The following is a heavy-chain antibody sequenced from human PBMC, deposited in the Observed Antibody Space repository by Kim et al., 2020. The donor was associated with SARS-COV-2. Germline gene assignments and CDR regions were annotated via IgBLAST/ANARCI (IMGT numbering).Heavy chain of an antibody. CDR1: GFTFSSYA. D-gene: IGHD3-10*01. CDR3: ARDGPANSMADYYYYGMDV. V-gene: IGHV3-30*04. J-gene: IGHJ6*02. Sequence: GGSLRLSCAASGFTFSSYAMHWVRQAPGKGLEWVAVISYDGSNKYYADSVKGRFTISRDNSKNTLYLQMNSLRAEDTAVYYCARDGPANSMADYYYYGMDVWGQGTTVTVSS. CDR2: ISYDGSNK.